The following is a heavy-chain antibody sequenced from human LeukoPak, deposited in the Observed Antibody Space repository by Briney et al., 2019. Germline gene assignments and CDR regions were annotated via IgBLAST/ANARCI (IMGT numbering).Heavy chain of an antibody. CDR2: IYYSGST. D-gene: IGHD3-3*01. CDR3: ARVTPGTPNYDFWSGYYRTPGNFDY. J-gene: IGHJ4*02. CDR1: GGSLSSGGYY. Sequence: ETLSLTCTVSGGSLSSGGYYWSWLRQHPGTGLEWIGYIYYSGSTYYNPSLKSRATISVDTSKNQFSLKLSSVTAADTAVYYCARVTPGTPNYDFWSGYYRTPGNFDYWGQGTLVTVSS. V-gene: IGHV4-61*08.